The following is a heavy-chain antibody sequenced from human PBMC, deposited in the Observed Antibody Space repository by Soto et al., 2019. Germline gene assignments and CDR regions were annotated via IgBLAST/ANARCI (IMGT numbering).Heavy chain of an antibody. Sequence: EVQVVESGGGLVKPGGSLRLSCTFTFSMYSMNWVRQAPGKGLGWVASISSGSAFIKYADSVKGRFSISRDNAKNPMSLQINSLRAEDTAMYYCTRDQGGSNDSGSDPWGRGTLVTVSS. CDR2: ISSGSAFI. CDR3: TRDQGGSNDSGSDP. D-gene: IGHD1-26*01. V-gene: IGHV3-21*01. J-gene: IGHJ5*02. CDR1: TFSMYS.